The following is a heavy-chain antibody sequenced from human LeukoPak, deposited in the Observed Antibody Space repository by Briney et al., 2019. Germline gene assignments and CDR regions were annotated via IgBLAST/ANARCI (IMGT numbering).Heavy chain of an antibody. Sequence: GGSLRLSCAASGFTFSTYEMNWVRQAPGEGLEWVSYISSSGSTIYYADSVKGRFTISRDNAKNSLYLQMNSLRAEDTAVYYCAELGITMIGGVWGKGTTVTISS. J-gene: IGHJ6*04. CDR2: ISSSGSTI. CDR1: GFTFSTYE. V-gene: IGHV3-48*03. D-gene: IGHD3-10*02. CDR3: AELGITMIGGV.